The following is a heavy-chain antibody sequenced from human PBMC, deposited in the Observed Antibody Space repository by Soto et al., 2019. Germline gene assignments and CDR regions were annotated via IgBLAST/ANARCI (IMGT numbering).Heavy chain of an antibody. J-gene: IGHJ6*02. CDR2: IIPIFGTA. CDR3: AVQQGATMVIAAADTYGMDV. CDR1: GGTFSSYA. V-gene: IGHV1-69*13. Sequence: GASVKVSFKASGGTFSSYAISWLRQAPGQGLEWMGGIIPIFGTANYAQKFQGRVTITADESTSTAYMELSSLRSEDTAVYYCAVQQGATMVIAAADTYGMDVWGQGTTVTVS. D-gene: IGHD6-13*01.